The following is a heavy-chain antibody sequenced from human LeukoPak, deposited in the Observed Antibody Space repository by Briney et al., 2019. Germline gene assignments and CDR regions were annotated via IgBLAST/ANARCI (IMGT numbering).Heavy chain of an antibody. Sequence: SGRSLRLSCAASGFTFDDYAMHWVRQAPGKGLEWVGRIKSKTDGGTTDYAAPVKGRFTISRDDSKNTLYLQMNSLKTEDTAVYYCTTIAAAGGDYWGQGTLVTVSS. V-gene: IGHV3-15*01. CDR3: TTIAAAGGDY. CDR2: IKSKTDGGTT. D-gene: IGHD6-13*01. CDR1: GFTFDDYA. J-gene: IGHJ4*02.